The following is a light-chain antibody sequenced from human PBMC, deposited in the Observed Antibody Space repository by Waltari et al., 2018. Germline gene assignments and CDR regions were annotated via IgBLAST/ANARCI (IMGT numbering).Light chain of an antibody. V-gene: IGKV1-5*01. CDR3: QHYYTSSWT. Sequence: DIQMTQSPSSVSAFVGDRVTIPCRASQRIGRKLAWYRQKPGKAPNLLIYDVSSFESGVPSRFTGSGSGTEFTLTISNLQPDDFATYYCQHYYTSSWTFGQGTKVEIK. J-gene: IGKJ1*01. CDR2: DVS. CDR1: QRIGRK.